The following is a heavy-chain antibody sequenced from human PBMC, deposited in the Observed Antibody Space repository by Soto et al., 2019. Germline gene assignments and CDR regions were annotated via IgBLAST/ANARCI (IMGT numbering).Heavy chain of an antibody. V-gene: IGHV4-59*01. J-gene: IGHJ5*02. CDR2: FYYSGST. CDR1: GGSISSYY. CDR3: ARVHYYGSGSPPDWFDP. Sequence: QVQLQESGPGLVKPSETLSLTCTVSGGSISSYYWSWIRQPPGKGLEWIGYFYYSGSTNYNPSLKSRVTISVDTSKNQFSLKLSSVTAADTAVYYCARVHYYGSGSPPDWFDPWGQGTLVTVSS. D-gene: IGHD3-10*01.